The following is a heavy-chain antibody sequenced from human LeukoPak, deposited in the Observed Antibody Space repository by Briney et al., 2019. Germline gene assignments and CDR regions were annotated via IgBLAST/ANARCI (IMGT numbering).Heavy chain of an antibody. Sequence: PGGSLRLSCAASGFTFSSYGMNWVRQAPGKGLEWVSSISSSSSYIYYADSVKGRFTISRANAKNSLYLQMNSLRAEDTAVYYCARDLQQWLVAYDAFDIWGQGTMVTVSS. J-gene: IGHJ3*02. CDR3: ARDLQQWLVAYDAFDI. CDR1: GFTFSSYG. D-gene: IGHD6-19*01. V-gene: IGHV3-21*01. CDR2: ISSSSSYI.